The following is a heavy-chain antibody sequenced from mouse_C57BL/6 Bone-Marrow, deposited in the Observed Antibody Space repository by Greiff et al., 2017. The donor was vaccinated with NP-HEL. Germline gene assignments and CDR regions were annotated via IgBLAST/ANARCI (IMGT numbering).Heavy chain of an antibody. Sequence: QVQLQQPGAELVKPGALVKMFCKASGYTFTSYWITWVKQRPGQGLEWIGDIYPGSGSTNYNEKFKSKATLTVDTSSNTAYMQLSSLTSEDSAVDYCAKAQATFAWFAYWGQGTLVTVSA. D-gene: IGHD3-2*02. V-gene: IGHV1-55*01. J-gene: IGHJ3*01. CDR2: IYPGSGST. CDR3: AKAQATFAWFAY. CDR1: GYTFTSYW.